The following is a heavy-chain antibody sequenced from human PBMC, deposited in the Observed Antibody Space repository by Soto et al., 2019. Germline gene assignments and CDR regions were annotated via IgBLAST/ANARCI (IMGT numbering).Heavy chain of an antibody. CDR2: TSYTGNT. V-gene: IGHV4-59*08. J-gene: IGHJ5*02. Sequence: SETLSLTCIVSGGSITSYHWSWIRQFPGKGLEWIAYTSYTGNTNYNPSLRSRVTFSVDTSKTLISLKLRSVTAADTAVYYCARGSTWQGRDWFDPWGQGTLVTVSS. CDR3: ARGSTWQGRDWFDP. CDR1: GGSITSYH. D-gene: IGHD6-13*01.